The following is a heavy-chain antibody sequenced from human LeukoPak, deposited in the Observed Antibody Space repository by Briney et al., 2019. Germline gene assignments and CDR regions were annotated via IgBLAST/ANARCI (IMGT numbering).Heavy chain of an antibody. D-gene: IGHD3-9*01. CDR1: GFTFDDYA. V-gene: IGHV3-43*02. J-gene: IGHJ4*02. CDR3: AKDRDYDILTGYYSGGFDY. Sequence: GGSLXXSCAASGFTFDDYAMHWVRQAPGKGVEWVSLISGDGGSTHYADSVKGRFTISRDNSKKSLYMQMNSLRTEDTALYYCAKDRDYDILTGYYSGGFDYWGQGTLVTVSS. CDR2: ISGDGGST.